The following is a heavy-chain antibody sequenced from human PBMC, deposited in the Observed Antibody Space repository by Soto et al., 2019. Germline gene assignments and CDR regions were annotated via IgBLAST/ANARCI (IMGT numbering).Heavy chain of an antibody. J-gene: IGHJ6*02. Sequence: SVKVSCKASGFTFTSSAVQWVRQARGQRLEWIGWIVVGSGNTNYAQKFQERVTITRDMSTSTAYMELSSLRSEDTAVYYCAAVIGHCCNSRGLYYYGMYVWGQGSTVTVSS. CDR2: IVVGSGNT. CDR1: GFTFTSSA. D-gene: IGHD4-4*01. V-gene: IGHV1-58*01. CDR3: AAVIGHCCNSRGLYYYGMYV.